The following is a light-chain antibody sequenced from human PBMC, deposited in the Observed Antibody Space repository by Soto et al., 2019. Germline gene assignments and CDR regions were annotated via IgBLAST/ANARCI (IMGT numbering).Light chain of an antibody. CDR2: SNN. Sequence: QSVLTQPPSASGTPGQRVTISCSGSSSNIGSNTVDWYQQFPGMAPKLLIYSNNQRPSGVPDRFSGSDSGTSASLAISGLQSEDEADYYCAAWDDSLNGRYVFGTGTKLTVL. J-gene: IGLJ1*01. CDR1: SSNIGSNT. CDR3: AAWDDSLNGRYV. V-gene: IGLV1-44*01.